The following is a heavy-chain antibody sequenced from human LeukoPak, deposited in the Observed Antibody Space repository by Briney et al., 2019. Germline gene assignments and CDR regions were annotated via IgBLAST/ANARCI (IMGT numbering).Heavy chain of an antibody. D-gene: IGHD5-24*01. V-gene: IGHV5-51*01. CDR3: TRSPRDGYHDAFDI. CDR2: IYPGDSET. CDR1: GYSFTTSW. Sequence: GESLKISCKGSGYSFTTSWIGWVRQMPGKGLEWMGIIYPGDSETRYSPSFQGQVTISADKSITTAYLQWGSLKASDTAMYYCTRSPRDGYHDAFDIWGQGTMVTVFS. J-gene: IGHJ3*02.